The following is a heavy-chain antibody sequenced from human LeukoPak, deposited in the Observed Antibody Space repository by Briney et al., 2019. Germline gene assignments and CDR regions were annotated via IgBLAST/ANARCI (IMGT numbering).Heavy chain of an antibody. D-gene: IGHD3-22*01. J-gene: IGHJ4*02. CDR3: AKPNYYDSSGSPPFDY. CDR2: IWYDGSNK. Sequence: PGRSLRLSCAASGFTFSSYGMHWVRQAPGKGLKWVAVIWYDGSNKYYADSVKGRFTISRDNSKNTLYLQMNSLRAEDTAVYYCAKPNYYDSSGSPPFDYWGQGTLVTVSS. V-gene: IGHV3-33*06. CDR1: GFTFSSYG.